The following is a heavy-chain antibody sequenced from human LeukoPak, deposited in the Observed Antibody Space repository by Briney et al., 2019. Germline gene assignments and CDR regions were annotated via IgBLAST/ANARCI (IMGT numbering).Heavy chain of an antibody. CDR2: FYYSGST. Sequence: SRTLSLTCTVSGGSISSGGYYWSWLRQHPGTGLEWIGYFYYSGSTYYNPSLESRVTISADTSKNQLSLKLSSVTAADTAVYYCARTLAARSPYFDYWGQGTMVTVSS. CDR1: GGSISSGGYY. J-gene: IGHJ4*02. CDR3: ARTLAARSPYFDY. D-gene: IGHD6-6*01. V-gene: IGHV4-31*03.